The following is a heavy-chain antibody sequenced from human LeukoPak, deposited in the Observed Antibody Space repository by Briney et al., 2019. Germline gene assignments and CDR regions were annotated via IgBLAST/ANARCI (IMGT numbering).Heavy chain of an antibody. J-gene: IGHJ4*03. V-gene: IGHV4-34*01. CDR1: GGSFSTYY. D-gene: IGHD1-1*01. CDR3: ARGPTISETGYFDY. CDR2: INHRGDT. Sequence: SETLSLTCAVYGGSFSTYYWSWIRQSPGKGRRWFAEINHRGDTNYNPSVKSRVPISVDTSKNQFSLKVSSLTAADTAVYYCARGPTISETGYFDYWGQGTLVTVSS.